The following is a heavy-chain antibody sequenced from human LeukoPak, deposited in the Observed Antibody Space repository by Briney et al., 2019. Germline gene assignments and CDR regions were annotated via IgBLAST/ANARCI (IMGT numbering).Heavy chain of an antibody. V-gene: IGHV3-21*01. Sequence: GGSLRLSCAASGFTFSGYSMNWVRQAPGKGLEWVSSISGSSSYIYYADSVKGRFTISRDNAKNSLYLQLNSLRAEDTAVYYCARVTGYSSGYRFDYWGQGTLVTVSS. D-gene: IGHD6-19*01. CDR1: GFTFSGYS. CDR3: ARVTGYSSGYRFDY. CDR2: ISGSSSYI. J-gene: IGHJ4*02.